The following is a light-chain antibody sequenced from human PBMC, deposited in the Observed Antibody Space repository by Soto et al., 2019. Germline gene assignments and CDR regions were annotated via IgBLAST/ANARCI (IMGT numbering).Light chain of an antibody. CDR2: KAS. Sequence: DIQMTQSPSTLSASVGDSVTITCRASQSISSWLAWYQQKPGKAPNRLIYKASTLKSGVPSRFSGSESGTEFTLTISSLQPDDFATYYCQHYNSYPYTFGQGTKLEIE. J-gene: IGKJ2*01. CDR3: QHYNSYPYT. CDR1: QSISSW. V-gene: IGKV1-5*03.